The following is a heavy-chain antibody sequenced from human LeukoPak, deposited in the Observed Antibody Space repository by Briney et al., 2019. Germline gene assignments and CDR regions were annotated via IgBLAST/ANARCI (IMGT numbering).Heavy chain of an antibody. V-gene: IGHV3-23*01. Sequence: GGSLRLYCAASGFTFSSYAMSWVRQAPGKGLEWVSAISGSGGSTYYADSVKGRFTISRDNSKNTLYLQMNRLRAEDTAVYYCAKEGGKGIAVAGPAFDYWGQGTLVTVSS. CDR2: ISGSGGST. J-gene: IGHJ4*02. CDR1: GFTFSSYA. D-gene: IGHD6-19*01. CDR3: AKEGGKGIAVAGPAFDY.